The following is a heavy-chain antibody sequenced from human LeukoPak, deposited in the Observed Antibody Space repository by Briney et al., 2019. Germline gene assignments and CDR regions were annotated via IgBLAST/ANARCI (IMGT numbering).Heavy chain of an antibody. CDR1: GGSISSYY. CDR2: IYYSGST. Sequence: SETLSLTCTVSGGSISSYYWSWIRQPPGKGLEWIGYIYYSGSTNYNPSLKSRVTLSVDTSKNQFSLNLSSVTAADTAVYYCARVAYSSSWSWGQGILVTVSS. V-gene: IGHV4-59*01. CDR3: ARVAYSSSWS. J-gene: IGHJ5*02. D-gene: IGHD6-13*01.